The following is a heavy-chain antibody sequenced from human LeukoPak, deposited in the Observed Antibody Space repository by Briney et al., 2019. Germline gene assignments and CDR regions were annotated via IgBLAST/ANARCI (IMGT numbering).Heavy chain of an antibody. Sequence: GSLRLSCAASGFTFSSYSMNWVRQAPGKGLEGVASISGNSGYIYYAHSVKRPFTISRDNPTNSLFLQMNSLGAEDTAVYYCAREDYALDMWGQGTIVTVSS. CDR2: ISGNSGYI. J-gene: IGHJ3*02. CDR3: AREDYALDM. V-gene: IGHV3-21*01. CDR1: GFTFSSYS.